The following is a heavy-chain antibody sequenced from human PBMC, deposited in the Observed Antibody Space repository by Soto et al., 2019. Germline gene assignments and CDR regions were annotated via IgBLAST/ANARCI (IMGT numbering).Heavy chain of an antibody. CDR3: AKEVAAAGTVYYYYGMDV. CDR1: GFTFSSYG. CDR2: ISYDGSNK. J-gene: IGHJ6*01. Sequence: PGGSLGVAWASSGFTFSSYGMHWVRQAPGKGLEWVAVISYDGSNKYYADSVKGRFTISRDNSKNTLYLQMNSLRAEDTAVYYCAKEVAAAGTVYYYYGMDVWGQGTTVTVSS. V-gene: IGHV3-30*18. D-gene: IGHD6-13*01.